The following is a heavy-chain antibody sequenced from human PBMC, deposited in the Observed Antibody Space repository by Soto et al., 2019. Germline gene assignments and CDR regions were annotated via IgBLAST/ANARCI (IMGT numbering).Heavy chain of an antibody. CDR2: IYYSGST. D-gene: IGHD4-17*01. Sequence: SETLSLTCTVSGGSISSYYWSWIRQPPGKGLEWIGYIYYSGSTNYNPSLKSRVTISVDTSKNQFSLKLSSVTAADTAVYYCARHDPYGDYGINAFDIWGQGTMVTVSS. J-gene: IGHJ3*02. CDR3: ARHDPYGDYGINAFDI. V-gene: IGHV4-59*08. CDR1: GGSISSYY.